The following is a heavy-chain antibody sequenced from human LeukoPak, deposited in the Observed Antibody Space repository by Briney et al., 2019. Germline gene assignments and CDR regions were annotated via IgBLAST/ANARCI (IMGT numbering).Heavy chain of an antibody. D-gene: IGHD3-10*01. Sequence: GGSLRLSCAASGFTFSSYWMSWVRQAPGKGLEWAANIKQDGSEKYYVDSVKGRFTISRDNAKNSLYLQMNSLRAEDTAVYYCARAVWTMVRGVIITSWFDPWGQGTLVTVSS. V-gene: IGHV3-7*01. J-gene: IGHJ5*02. CDR3: ARAVWTMVRGVIITSWFDP. CDR2: IKQDGSEK. CDR1: GFTFSSYW.